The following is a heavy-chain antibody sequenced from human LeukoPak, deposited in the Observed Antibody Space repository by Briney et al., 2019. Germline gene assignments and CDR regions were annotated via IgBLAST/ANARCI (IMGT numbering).Heavy chain of an antibody. J-gene: IGHJ4*02. CDR1: GGAISSSSYD. D-gene: IGHD5-18*01. CDR3: ARDPAMVFFDY. CDR2: IYYSGST. Sequence: PSETLSLTCTVSGGAISSSSYDWVWIRQPPGKVLEWIGSIYYSGSTYYNPYLKSRVTISVDTSKNQFSLKLSSVTAADTAVYYCARDPAMVFFDYWGQGTLVTVSS. V-gene: IGHV4-39*02.